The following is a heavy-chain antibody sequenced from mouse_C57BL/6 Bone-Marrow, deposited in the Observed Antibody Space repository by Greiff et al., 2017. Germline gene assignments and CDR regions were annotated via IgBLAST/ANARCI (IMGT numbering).Heavy chain of an antibody. CDR2: FYPGSGSI. D-gene: IGHD2-4*01. Sequence: QVQLQQSGAELVKPGASVKLSCTASGYTFTEYTIHWVKQRSGQGLEWIGWFYPGSGSIKYNEKFKDKDTLTADKSSGTVYMELSRLTSEDSAVYFCARHEVGEDYEKDYFDYWGQGTTLTVSS. CDR3: ARHEVGEDYEKDYFDY. J-gene: IGHJ2*01. CDR1: GYTFTEYT. V-gene: IGHV1-62-2*01.